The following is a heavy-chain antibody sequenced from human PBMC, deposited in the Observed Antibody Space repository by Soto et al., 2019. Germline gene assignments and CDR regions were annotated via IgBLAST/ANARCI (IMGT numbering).Heavy chain of an antibody. Sequence: PGGSLRLSCAASGFTFSSYAMSWVRQAPGKGLEWVSAISGSGGSTYYADSVKGRFTISRGNSKNTLYLQMNSLRAEDTAVYYCAKAFTDGSGRPWGMDVWGQGTTVTVSS. CDR1: GFTFSSYA. V-gene: IGHV3-23*01. J-gene: IGHJ6*02. CDR3: AKAFTDGSGRPWGMDV. D-gene: IGHD3-10*01. CDR2: ISGSGGST.